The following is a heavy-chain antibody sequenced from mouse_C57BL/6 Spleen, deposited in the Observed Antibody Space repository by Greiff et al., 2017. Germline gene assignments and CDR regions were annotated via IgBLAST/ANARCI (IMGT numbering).Heavy chain of an antibody. D-gene: IGHD2-4*01. J-gene: IGHJ2*01. CDR1: GYAFSSSW. Sequence: VQLQQSGPELVKPGASVKISCKASGYAFSSSWMNWVKQGPGKGLEWIGRIYPGDGDTNYTGKFKGKATLNADKSSSTAYMQLSSLTSEDSAVYFCARSSYDSDYFDYWGQGTTLTVSS. V-gene: IGHV1-82*01. CDR3: ARSSYDSDYFDY. CDR2: IYPGDGDT.